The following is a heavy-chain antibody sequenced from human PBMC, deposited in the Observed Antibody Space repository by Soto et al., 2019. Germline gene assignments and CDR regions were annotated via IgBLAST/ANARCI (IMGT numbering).Heavy chain of an antibody. CDR1: GFTFSTYA. D-gene: IGHD2-2*01. Sequence: EVQLLESGGGLVQPGGSLRLSCAASGFTFSTYAMSWVRQAPGKGLDGGSTISGSADATFYADSVKGRFAIVGDNYNNTFYLQKNSIRADDTAVYYCAKGGDGYCSTTSCLFHVDYGGLGTLATVSS. J-gene: IGHJ4*02. V-gene: IGHV3-23*01. CDR2: ISGSADAT. CDR3: AKGGDGYCSTTSCLFHVDY.